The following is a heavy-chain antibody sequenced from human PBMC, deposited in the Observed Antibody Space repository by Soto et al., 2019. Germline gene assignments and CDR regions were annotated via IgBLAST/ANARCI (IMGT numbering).Heavy chain of an antibody. J-gene: IGHJ4*02. CDR3: AKEPGAFNRNYVSLDH. D-gene: IGHD3-16*01. Sequence: QVQLVESGGGAVQPGGSLRLSCAGSGFTFSNYAMHWVRHSPVKGLEWLASISYDGSIKEYAYSVKGRFTISRDNPNNTLNLQMLSLRENDTALYFCAKEPGAFNRNYVSLDHWGRGTLVTVSS. CDR2: ISYDGSIK. CDR1: GFTFSNYA. V-gene: IGHV3-30*18.